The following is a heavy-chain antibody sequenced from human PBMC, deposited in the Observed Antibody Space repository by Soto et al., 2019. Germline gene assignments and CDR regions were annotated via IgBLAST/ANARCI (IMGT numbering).Heavy chain of an antibody. CDR1: GFTFSGSA. CDR2: IRSKANNYAT. J-gene: IGHJ4*02. Sequence: PGGSLRLSCAASGFTFSGSAMHWVRQASGKGLEWVGRIRSKANNYATAYAASVKGRFTISRDDSKNTAYLQMNSLKTEDTAVYYCTTDAPYSGYDYWGQGTLVTVS. D-gene: IGHD5-12*01. CDR3: TTDAPYSGYDY. V-gene: IGHV3-73*01.